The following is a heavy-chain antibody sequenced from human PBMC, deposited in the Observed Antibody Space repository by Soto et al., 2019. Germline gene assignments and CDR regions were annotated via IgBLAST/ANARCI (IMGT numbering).Heavy chain of an antibody. CDR1: RGTFNTYA. CDR2: ISPMFGAA. V-gene: IGHV1-69*19. D-gene: IGHD3-10*01. CDR3: AREVQVHTPAFVY. J-gene: IGHJ4*02. Sequence: QVQLVQSGAEMKKPGSSVKVSCQSSRGTFNTYAMNWVRQAPGQGPEWMGDISPMFGAANYAPKFQGRVTIAADESTGTSYMQLSSLTSEDTARYFCAREVQVHTPAFVYWGQGTLVTVSS.